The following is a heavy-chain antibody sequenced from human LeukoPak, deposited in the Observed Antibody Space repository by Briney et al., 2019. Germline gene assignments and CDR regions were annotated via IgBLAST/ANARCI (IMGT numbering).Heavy chain of an antibody. CDR2: INHSGST. Sequence: SETLSLTCAVYGGSFSGYNWSWIRQPPGKGLEWIGEINHSGSTNYNPSLKSRVTISVDTSKNQFSLKLSSVTAADTAVYYCARFSRYFPGYWGQGTLVTVSS. D-gene: IGHD3-9*01. V-gene: IGHV4-34*01. CDR3: ARFSRYFPGY. CDR1: GGSFSGYN. J-gene: IGHJ4*02.